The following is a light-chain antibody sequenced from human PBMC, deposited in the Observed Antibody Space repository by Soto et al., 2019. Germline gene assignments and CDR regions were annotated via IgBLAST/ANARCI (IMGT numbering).Light chain of an antibody. CDR2: DAS. Sequence: EIVLTQSPATLSVSPGDRATLSCRASQSVSRDFAWYQQKPGQAPRLLIYDASNRATGIPARFSGSGSGTDFTLTISGLEPEDFAVYYCLPRSNWIFTFGPGTKVDSK. V-gene: IGKV3-11*01. CDR3: LPRSNWIFT. CDR1: QSVSRD. J-gene: IGKJ3*01.